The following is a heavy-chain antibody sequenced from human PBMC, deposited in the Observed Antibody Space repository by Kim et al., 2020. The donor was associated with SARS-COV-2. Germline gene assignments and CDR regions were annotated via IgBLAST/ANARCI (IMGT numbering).Heavy chain of an antibody. Sequence: ASVKVACKASGHTFTGYYMHWVRQAPGQGLEWMGWINPNSGGTNYAQKFQGRVTMTRDTSISTAYMELSRLRSDDTAVYYCARVNLPSPFDYWGQGTLVTVSS. CDR3: ARVNLPSPFDY. CDR1: GHTFTGYY. J-gene: IGHJ4*02. V-gene: IGHV1-2*02. CDR2: INPNSGGT.